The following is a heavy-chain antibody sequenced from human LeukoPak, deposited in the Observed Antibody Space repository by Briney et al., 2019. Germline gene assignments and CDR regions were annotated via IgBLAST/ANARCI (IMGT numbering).Heavy chain of an antibody. D-gene: IGHD3-22*01. V-gene: IGHV4-59*08. J-gene: IGHJ4*02. CDR2: IYYSGST. CDR3: ARAPYDSGGYYDYYFDY. CDR1: GGSISSYY. Sequence: ASETLSLTCTVSGGSISSYYWSWIRQPPGKGLEWIGYIYYSGSTNYNPSLKSRVTISVDTSKNQFSLKLSSVTAADTAVYYCARAPYDSGGYYDYYFDYWSQGTLVTVSS.